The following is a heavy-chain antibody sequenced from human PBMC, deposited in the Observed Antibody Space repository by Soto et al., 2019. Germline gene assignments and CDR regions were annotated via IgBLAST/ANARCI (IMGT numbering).Heavy chain of an antibody. J-gene: IGHJ6*02. Sequence: SETLSLTCAVYGGHFSGFYWSWIRQPPGKGLEWIGEIRHSGSTNYNPSLKSRVTVSVDTSKNQFSLKLNSVTAADTAVYYCAIDGGYSNGEYYYYYYAMDIRGPGTTVTVSS. CDR3: AIDGGYSNGEYYYYYYAMDI. CDR2: IRHSGST. V-gene: IGHV4-34*01. D-gene: IGHD5-18*01. CDR1: GGHFSGFY.